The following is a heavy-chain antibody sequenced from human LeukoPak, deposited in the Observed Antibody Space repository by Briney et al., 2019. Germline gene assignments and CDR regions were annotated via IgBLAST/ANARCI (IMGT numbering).Heavy chain of an antibody. V-gene: IGHV4-59*01. Sequence: PSETLSLTCAVYGGSFSGYYWSWIRQPPGKGLEWIGYIYYSGSTNYNPSLKSRVTISVDTSKNQFSLKLSSVTAADTAVYYCARDAEYFQHWGQGTLVTVSS. CDR3: ARDAEYFQH. J-gene: IGHJ1*01. CDR2: IYYSGST. CDR1: GGSFSGYY.